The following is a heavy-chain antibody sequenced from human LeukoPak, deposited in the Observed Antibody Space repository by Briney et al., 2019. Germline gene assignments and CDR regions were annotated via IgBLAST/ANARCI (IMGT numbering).Heavy chain of an antibody. Sequence: ASVKVSCKISEYSLSDLSIHWVREAPGDGLEWMGGFDSENNKMVYSQKFQGRVTMTEDTSADTAYMELTSLRSEDTAVYFCATDRVYRRSGRSWGFFDYWGQGTLVIVSS. CDR1: EYSLSDLS. V-gene: IGHV1-24*01. CDR3: ATDRVYRRSGRSWGFFDY. CDR2: FDSENNKM. J-gene: IGHJ4*02. D-gene: IGHD6-19*01.